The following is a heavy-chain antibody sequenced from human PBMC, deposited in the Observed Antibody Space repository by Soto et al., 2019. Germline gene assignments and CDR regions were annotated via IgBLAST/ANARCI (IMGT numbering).Heavy chain of an antibody. CDR2: IYYSGST. CDR3: ARDPSDTGQVLSSFDY. J-gene: IGHJ4*02. D-gene: IGHD3-22*01. CDR1: GGSISRSSYY. Sequence: QLQLQESGPGLVKPSETLSLTCTVSGGSISRSSYYWGWIRQPPGKGLEWIGSIYYSGSTYYNPSATSLVTISVDTSKNQFSLKLSSVTAADTAVYYCARDPSDTGQVLSSFDYWGQGTLVTVSS. V-gene: IGHV4-39*01.